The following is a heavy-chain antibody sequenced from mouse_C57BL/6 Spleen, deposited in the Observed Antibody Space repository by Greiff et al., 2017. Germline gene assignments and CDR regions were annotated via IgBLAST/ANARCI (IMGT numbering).Heavy chain of an antibody. Sequence: QVQLQQSGAELVKPGASVKMSCKASGYTFTSYWITWVKQRPGQGLEWIGDIYPGSGSTNYNEQFESKATLTVDTTSSTAYMQLSSLTSEDSAVYYCAGGNYPGSFDVWGTGTTVTVSA. CDR2: IYPGSGST. CDR3: AGGNYPGSFDV. CDR1: GYTFTSYW. V-gene: IGHV1-55*01. J-gene: IGHJ1*03. D-gene: IGHD2-1*01.